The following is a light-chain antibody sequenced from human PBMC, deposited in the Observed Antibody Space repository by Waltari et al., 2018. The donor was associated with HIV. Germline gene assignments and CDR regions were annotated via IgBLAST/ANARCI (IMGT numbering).Light chain of an antibody. J-gene: IGLJ2*01. CDR3: QSYDITLSASVV. CDR2: CNQ. V-gene: IGLV1-40*01. Sequence: QSVLTQPPSVSGAPGQRVTISCTGSTSNIGADYDVHWYQQIPGTAPKLLISCNQNRPSWGPDRFSASKSGTSASLTITGLQAEDEADYFCQSYDITLSASVVVGGGTKLTVL. CDR1: TSNIGADYD.